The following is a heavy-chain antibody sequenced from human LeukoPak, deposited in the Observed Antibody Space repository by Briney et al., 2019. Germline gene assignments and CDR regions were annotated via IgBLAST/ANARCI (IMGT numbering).Heavy chain of an antibody. V-gene: IGHV3-21*01. Sequence: GGSLRLSCAASGFTFSSYSMNWVRQAPGKGLEWVSSISSSSSYIYYADPVKGRFTISRDNSKNTLYLQMNSLRSEDTAVYYCAKLGSSTTQGYWGQGTLVTVSS. J-gene: IGHJ4*02. D-gene: IGHD6-13*01. CDR2: ISSSSSYI. CDR1: GFTFSSYS. CDR3: AKLGSSTTQGY.